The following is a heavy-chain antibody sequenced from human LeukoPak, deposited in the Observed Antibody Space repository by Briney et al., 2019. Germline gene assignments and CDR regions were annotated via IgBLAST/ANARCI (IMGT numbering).Heavy chain of an antibody. CDR3: ARGDTMVQGVLSRKGPATGGYYYMDV. CDR1: GFIFGNYH. V-gene: IGHV3-13*01. CDR2: IGTAGDA. D-gene: IGHD3-10*01. J-gene: IGHJ6*03. Sequence: GGSLRLSCTASGFIFGNYHMHWVRQAPGKGLEWVSFIGTAGDAYYPGSVKGRFTVSRENAKNSLYLQMNRLTAGDTAVYYCARGDTMVQGVLSRKGPATGGYYYMDVWGKGTTVIVSS.